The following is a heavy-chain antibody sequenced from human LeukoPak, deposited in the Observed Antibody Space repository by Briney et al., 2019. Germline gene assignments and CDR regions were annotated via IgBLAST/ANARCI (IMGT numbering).Heavy chain of an antibody. D-gene: IGHD5-12*01. CDR3: ARVQYSGYDYYFDY. CDR1: GGSISSYY. CDR2: IYTSGST. V-gene: IGHV4-4*07. Sequence: SETLSLTCTVSGGSISSYYWSWIRQPAGKGLEWIGRIYTSGSTNYNPSLKSRVTMSVDTSKNQFSLKLSSVTAADTAVYYCARVQYSGYDYYFDYWGQGTLVTVSS. J-gene: IGHJ4*02.